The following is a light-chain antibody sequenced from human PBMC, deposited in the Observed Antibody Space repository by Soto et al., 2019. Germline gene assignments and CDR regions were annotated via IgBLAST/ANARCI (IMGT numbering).Light chain of an antibody. CDR1: RSIGNN. J-gene: IGKJ5*01. CDR2: AAS. CDR3: KQSFSPHIA. Sequence: EIQVTQSPTSLSASVGERITITCRASRSIGNNLNWYQQRPGKAPQLLIYAASSLQSGVPSRFSGSSSGTDFTLTINGLQPEDFATYNCKQSFSPHIAFGQGPRL. V-gene: IGKV1-39*01.